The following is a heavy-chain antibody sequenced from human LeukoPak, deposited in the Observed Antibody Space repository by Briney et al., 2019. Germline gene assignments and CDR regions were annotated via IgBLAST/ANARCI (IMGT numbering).Heavy chain of an antibody. V-gene: IGHV3-48*01. J-gene: IGHJ5*02. Sequence: PGGSLRLSCAASGFTFSSYSMNWVRQAPGKGLEWVSYISSSSSTIYYADSVKGRFTISRDNAKNSLYLQMNSLRAEDTAVYYCARVSYTAPFDPRGQGTLVTVSS. CDR2: ISSSSSTI. CDR3: ARVSYTAPFDP. D-gene: IGHD1-1*01. CDR1: GFTFSSYS.